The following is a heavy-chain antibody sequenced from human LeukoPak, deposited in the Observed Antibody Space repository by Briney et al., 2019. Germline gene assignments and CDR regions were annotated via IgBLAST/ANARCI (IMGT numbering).Heavy chain of an antibody. CDR2: TYYRSKWYN. Sequence: SQTLSLTCVISGDNVSSNTATWNWIRQSPSRGLEWLGRTYYRSKWYNDYAVSVKSRITINPDTSKNQFSLQLNSVTPEDTAVYYCARWYSSSSSFDYWGQGTLVTVSS. D-gene: IGHD6-6*01. V-gene: IGHV6-1*01. J-gene: IGHJ4*02. CDR3: ARWYSSSSSFDY. CDR1: GDNVSSNTAT.